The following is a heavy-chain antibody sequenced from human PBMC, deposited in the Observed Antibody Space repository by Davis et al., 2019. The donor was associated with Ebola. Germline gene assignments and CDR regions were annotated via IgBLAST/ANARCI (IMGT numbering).Heavy chain of an antibody. J-gene: IGHJ6*02. V-gene: IGHV3-48*01. D-gene: IGHD3-3*01. CDR3: ARGGFWSGIYYYYYGMDV. Sequence: GGSLRLSCAASGFTFSSYNMNWVRQAPGKGLEWVSYISSSSSTIYYADSVKGRFTISRDNAKNSLYLQMNSLRAEDTAVYYCARGGFWSGIYYYYYGMDVWGQGTTVTVSS. CDR2: ISSSSSTI. CDR1: GFTFSSYN.